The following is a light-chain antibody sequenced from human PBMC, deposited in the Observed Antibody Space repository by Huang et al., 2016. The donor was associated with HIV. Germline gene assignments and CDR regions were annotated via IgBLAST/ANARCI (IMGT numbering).Light chain of an antibody. V-gene: IGKV3-15*01. Sequence: IVMTQSPGTLSVSPGERATLSCRAGQNVKANLAWYQQKLGQPPRLLLYGASTRATGVPARFSGSGSGTEFTLTISSMQSDDFGVYYCQQYDYWPPVTFGQGTRVEL. CDR2: GAS. J-gene: IGKJ1*01. CDR3: QQYDYWPPVT. CDR1: QNVKAN.